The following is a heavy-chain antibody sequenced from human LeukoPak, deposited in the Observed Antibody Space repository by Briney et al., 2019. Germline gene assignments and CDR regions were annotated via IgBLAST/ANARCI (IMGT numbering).Heavy chain of an antibody. CDR2: IKQDGSEK. Sequence: PGGSLRLSCAASGFTFSSYWMSWVCQAPGKGQEWVANIKQDGSEKYYVDSVKGRFTISRDNAKNSLYLQMNSLRAEDTAVYYCAISTRRGHYDGSLYYFDYWGQGTLVTVSS. J-gene: IGHJ4*02. CDR3: AISTRRGHYDGSLYYFDY. CDR1: GFTFSSYW. V-gene: IGHV3-7*01. D-gene: IGHD3-10*01.